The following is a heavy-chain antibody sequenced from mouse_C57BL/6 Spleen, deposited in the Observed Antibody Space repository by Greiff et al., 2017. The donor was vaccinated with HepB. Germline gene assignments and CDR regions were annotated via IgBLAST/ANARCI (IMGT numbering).Heavy chain of an antibody. J-gene: IGHJ1*03. Sequence: EVQLQQSGPELVKPGASVKMSYKAYGYTFTDYNMHWVKQSHGKSLEWIGYINPNNGGTSYNQKFKGKATLTVNKSSSTAYMELRSLTSEDSAVYYCARTGSYWYFDVWGTGTTVTVSS. D-gene: IGHD4-1*01. V-gene: IGHV1-22*01. CDR1: GYTFTDYN. CDR2: INPNNGGT. CDR3: ARTGSYWYFDV.